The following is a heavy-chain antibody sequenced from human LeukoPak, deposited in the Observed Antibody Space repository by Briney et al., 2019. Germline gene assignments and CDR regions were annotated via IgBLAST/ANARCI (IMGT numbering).Heavy chain of an antibody. Sequence: SETLSLTCTVSGGSVSDYYWSWIRQSPGKGLEWIGYIYYTGTSYNPSLKSRVTISADTSKNQFSLNLSSVTAADTAVYYCASRELGDDYWGQGTLVTVSS. CDR2: IYYTGT. J-gene: IGHJ4*02. D-gene: IGHD7-27*01. CDR3: ASRELGDDY. CDR1: GGSVSDYY. V-gene: IGHV4-59*02.